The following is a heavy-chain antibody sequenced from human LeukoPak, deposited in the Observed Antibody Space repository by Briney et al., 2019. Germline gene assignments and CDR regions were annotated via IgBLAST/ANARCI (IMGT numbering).Heavy chain of an antibody. CDR1: GGSISSYY. J-gene: IGHJ4*02. CDR3: TRSGYYEVFDY. V-gene: IGHV4-59*01. CDR2: IYYSGST. D-gene: IGHD3-3*01. Sequence: SETLSLTCTVSGGSISSYYWSWIRQPPGKGLEWIGYIYYSGSTNYNPSLKSRVTISVDTSKNQFSLKLSSVTAAGTAVYYCTRSGYYEVFDYWGQGTLVTVSS.